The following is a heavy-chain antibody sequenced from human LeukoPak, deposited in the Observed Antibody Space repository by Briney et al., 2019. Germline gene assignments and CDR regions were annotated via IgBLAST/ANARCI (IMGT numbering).Heavy chain of an antibody. CDR1: GFTFSSYG. CDR2: IWYDGSNK. V-gene: IGHV3-33*08. Sequence: GGSLRLSCAASGFTFSSYGMHWVRQAPGKGLEWVAVIWYDGSNKYYADSVKGRFTISRDNSKNTLYLQMNSLRAEDTAVYYCARGWAAAGIRARGFDYWGQGTLVTVSS. J-gene: IGHJ4*02. CDR3: ARGWAAAGIRARGFDY. D-gene: IGHD6-13*01.